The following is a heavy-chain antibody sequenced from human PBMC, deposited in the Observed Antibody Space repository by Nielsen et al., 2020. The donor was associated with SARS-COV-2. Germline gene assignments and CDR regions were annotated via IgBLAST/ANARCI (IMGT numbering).Heavy chain of an antibody. D-gene: IGHD5-18*01. J-gene: IGHJ4*02. CDR3: ASAKYSYGIFFDY. CDR2: IYYSGST. V-gene: IGHV4-59*01. CDR1: GDSISSYY. Sequence: SETLSLTCTVSGDSISSYYWSWIRQPPGKGLEWIGYIYYSGSTNYNPSLKSRVTISVDTSKNQFSLKLSSETAADTAVYYCASAKYSYGIFFDYWGQGTLVTVSS.